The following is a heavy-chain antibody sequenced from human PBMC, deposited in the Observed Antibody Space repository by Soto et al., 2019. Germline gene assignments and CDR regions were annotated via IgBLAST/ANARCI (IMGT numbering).Heavy chain of an antibody. CDR2: IFSDNER. V-gene: IGHV2-26*01. D-gene: IGHD4-17*01. J-gene: IGHJ6*02. CDR1: GFSLSTGRMG. CDR3: VRMNADSYQFYYAMDV. Sequence: ESGPTLVNPTETLTLTCTVSGFSLSTGRMGVSWIRQPPGKALEWLAHIFSDNERSYSTSMQGRLTISKDPSGSQVVLSMTNLDPVDTGTYYCVRMNADSYQFYYAMDVWGRGTTVTVSS.